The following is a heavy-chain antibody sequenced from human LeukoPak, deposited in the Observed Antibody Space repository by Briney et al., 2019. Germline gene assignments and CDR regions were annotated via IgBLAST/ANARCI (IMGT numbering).Heavy chain of an antibody. CDR3: ARGAYDILTGYFDY. CDR2: IYPGDSDT. J-gene: IGHJ4*02. Sequence: GASLKISCKGSGSRFTSYWIGWVRQLPGKGLEWMGIIYPGDSDTRYSPSFQGQVTISADKSISTAYLQWSSLKASDTAMYYCARGAYDILTGYFDYWGQGTLVTVSS. V-gene: IGHV5-51*01. D-gene: IGHD3-9*01. CDR1: GSRFTSYW.